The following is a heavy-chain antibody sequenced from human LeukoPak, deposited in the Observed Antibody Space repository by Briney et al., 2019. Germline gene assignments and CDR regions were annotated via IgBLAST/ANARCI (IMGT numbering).Heavy chain of an antibody. CDR3: AKDQQRYCSGGSCLNSFDY. J-gene: IGHJ4*02. CDR1: GFTFSSYA. CDR2: ISGSGSST. D-gene: IGHD2-15*01. V-gene: IGHV3-23*01. Sequence: AGGSLRLSCAASGFTFSSYAMSWVRQAPGKGLEWVSAISGSGSSTYYADSVKGRSTISRDNSKNTLYLQMNSLRAEDTAVYYCAKDQQRYCSGGSCLNSFDYWGQGTLVTVSS.